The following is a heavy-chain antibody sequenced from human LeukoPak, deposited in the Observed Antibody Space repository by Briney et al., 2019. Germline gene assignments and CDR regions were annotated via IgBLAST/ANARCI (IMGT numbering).Heavy chain of an antibody. CDR2: ISSSSSYI. CDR3: AKDMGYYDSSGYPDY. J-gene: IGHJ4*02. D-gene: IGHD3-22*01. Sequence: PGGSLRLSCAASGFTFSSYSMNWVRQAPWKGLEWVSFISSSSSYIYYADSVKGRFTISRDNAKNSLYLQMNSLRAEDTALYYCAKDMGYYDSSGYPDYWGQGTLVTVSS. CDR1: GFTFSSYS. V-gene: IGHV3-21*04.